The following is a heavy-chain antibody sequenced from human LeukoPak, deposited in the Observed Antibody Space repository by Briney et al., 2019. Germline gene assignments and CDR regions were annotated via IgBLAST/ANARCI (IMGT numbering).Heavy chain of an antibody. D-gene: IGHD6-6*01. CDR3: ARDSSHYLGSSDY. CDR2: ISETGGVT. Sequence: GGSLRLSCVVSGFSFGSYPMSWVRQAPGKGLEWVSVISETGGVTHYADSMKGRFTISRDNIKNTLNLQMNSLRAEDTAIYYCARDSSHYLGSSDYWGQGTLVAVSS. V-gene: IGHV3-23*01. CDR1: GFSFGSYP. J-gene: IGHJ4*02.